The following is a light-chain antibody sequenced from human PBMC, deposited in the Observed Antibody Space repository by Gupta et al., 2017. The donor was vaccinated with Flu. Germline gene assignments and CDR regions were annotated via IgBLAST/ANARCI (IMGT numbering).Light chain of an antibody. V-gene: IGKV1-8*01. CDR1: QNINSY. Sequence: AIRMTQSPSSFSASTGDRVTITCRASQNINSYLAWYQQKPGKAPKLLINAASTLQSGVPSRFSGSGSGTEFILTVSRLQSEDFATYYCQQDDSYPVTFGGGTKVDIK. CDR3: QQDDSYPVT. J-gene: IGKJ4*01. CDR2: AAS.